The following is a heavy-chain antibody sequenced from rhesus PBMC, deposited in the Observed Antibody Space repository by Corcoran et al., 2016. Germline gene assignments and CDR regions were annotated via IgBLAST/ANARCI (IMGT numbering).Heavy chain of an antibody. Sequence: QVQLQESGPGLVKPSETLSLTCAVSGYSISSNYWNWIRQPPGKGLEWIWSIYGSGGSNYPNPSLKRLGPLSVATSKNQFALKLSSVTAADTAVYYCARDRKGSDYWGQGVLVTVSS. CDR3: ARDRKGSDY. V-gene: IGHV4S14*01. J-gene: IGHJ4*01. CDR1: GYSISSNY. CDR2: IYGSGGSN.